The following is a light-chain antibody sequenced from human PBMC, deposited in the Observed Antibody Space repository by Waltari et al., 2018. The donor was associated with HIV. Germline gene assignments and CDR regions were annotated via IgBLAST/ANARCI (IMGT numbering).Light chain of an antibody. V-gene: IGLV2-14*01. Sequence: QSALTQPASVSGSPGQSITISPAPSSYVGGYNSVFWYQQHPGKAPKLMIYEVTNRPSGVSNRFSGSKSGNTASLTISGLQAEDEADYCSSYTSSSTQVFGTGTKVTVL. J-gene: IGLJ1*01. CDR2: EVT. CDR3: SSYTSSSTQV. CDR1: SSYVGGYNS.